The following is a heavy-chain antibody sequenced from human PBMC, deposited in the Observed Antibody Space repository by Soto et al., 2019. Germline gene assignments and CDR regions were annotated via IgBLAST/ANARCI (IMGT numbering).Heavy chain of an antibody. Sequence: QVQLVESGGGVVQPGKALRLSCAASGFTFSKYAMNWVRQAPGKGLEWVAVISYDETNAYYADSVKGRFTNSRDNSKNTVFLQLSRLRPTAPAVYFCARLPASYYDFWSVSDVHIDAFNVWGPGTTVPASS. CDR2: ISYDETNA. J-gene: IGHJ3*01. D-gene: IGHD3-3*01. V-gene: IGHV3-30*04. CDR1: GFTFSKYA. CDR3: ARLPASYYDFWSVSDVHIDAFNV.